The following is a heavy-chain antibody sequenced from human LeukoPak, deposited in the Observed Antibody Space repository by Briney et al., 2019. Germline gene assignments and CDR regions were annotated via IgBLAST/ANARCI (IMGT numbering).Heavy chain of an antibody. J-gene: IGHJ4*02. V-gene: IGHV4-59*12. CDR3: ARGHWHDY. D-gene: IGHD1-1*01. CDR1: GGSISSYY. Sequence: SGTLSLTCTVSGGSISSYYWSWIRQPPGKGLEWIGYIYYSGSTNYNPSLKSRVTISVDTSKNQFSLKLSSVTAADTAVYYCARGHWHDYWGQGTLVTVSS. CDR2: IYYSGST.